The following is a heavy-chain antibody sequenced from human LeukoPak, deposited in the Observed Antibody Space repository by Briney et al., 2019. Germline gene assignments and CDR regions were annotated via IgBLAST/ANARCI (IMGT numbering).Heavy chain of an antibody. J-gene: IGHJ4*02. CDR2: INPNSGGT. CDR1: GYTFTGYY. V-gene: IGHV1-2*02. CDR3: ASIYSSGYETDY. Sequence: ASVKVSCKASGYTFTGYYIHWVRQAPGQGLEWMGWINPNSGGTNYAQKFQGRVTMTRDTSISTAYMELSRLRSDDTAVYYCASIYSSGYETDYWGQGTLVTVSS. D-gene: IGHD3-22*01.